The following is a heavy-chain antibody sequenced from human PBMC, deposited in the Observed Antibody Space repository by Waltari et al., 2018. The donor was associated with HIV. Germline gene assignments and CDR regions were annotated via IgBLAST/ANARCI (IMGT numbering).Heavy chain of an antibody. CDR2: IKNNANGGAV. V-gene: IGHV3-15*01. CDR3: TSWQGGSF. J-gene: IGHJ4*02. D-gene: IGHD5-12*01. Sequence: EVQLVESGGGLVKPGGSLRLSCAASGLSFSDVWMIWVRQAPGKGLGWVARIKNNANGGAVDYGAFVKGRFTISRDDSKSMVYLQMNNLEADDTAVYFCTSWQGGSFWGQGTLVTVSS. CDR1: GLSFSDVW.